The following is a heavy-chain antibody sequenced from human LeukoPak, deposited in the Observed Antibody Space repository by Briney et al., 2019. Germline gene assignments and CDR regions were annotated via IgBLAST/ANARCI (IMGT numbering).Heavy chain of an antibody. V-gene: IGHV3-64*04. CDR1: GFTFSRYA. J-gene: IGHJ5*02. CDR3: ARGRGFGGSGELSP. CDR2: ISSNGGST. Sequence: GGSLRLSCSASGFTFSRYAMHWVRQAPGKGLEYVSGISSNGGSTYYADSVKGRFTISRDNAKNTLYLQLNSLRAEDTAVYYCARGRGFGGSGELSPWGRGTVVTVSS. D-gene: IGHD3-10*01.